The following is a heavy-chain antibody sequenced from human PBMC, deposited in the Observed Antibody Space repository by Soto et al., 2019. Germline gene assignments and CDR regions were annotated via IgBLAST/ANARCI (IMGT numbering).Heavy chain of an antibody. V-gene: IGHV1-58*02. CDR1: GFTFTSSA. Sequence: QMQLVQSGPEVKKPGTSVKVSCKASGFTFTSSAMQWVRQARGQRLEWIGWIVVGSGNTNYAQKFQERVSITRDMSTSTAYMELSSLRSEDTPVYYCAAVFGSGVGTYYYYYGMDVWGQGTTVTVSS. CDR3: AAVFGSGVGTYYYYYGMDV. D-gene: IGHD3-10*01. CDR2: IVVGSGNT. J-gene: IGHJ6*02.